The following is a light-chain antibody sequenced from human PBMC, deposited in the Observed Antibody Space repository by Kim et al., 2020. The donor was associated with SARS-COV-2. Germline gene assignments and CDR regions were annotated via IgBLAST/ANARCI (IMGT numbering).Light chain of an antibody. Sequence: GQRVTISCTGSSSNIGAGYDVHWYRRLPGTAPKLLIYGNTNRPSGVPDRFSGSKSGTSASLAITGLQAEDEADYYCQSYDSSLSVVFGGGTQLTVL. V-gene: IGLV1-40*01. CDR3: QSYDSSLSVV. J-gene: IGLJ3*02. CDR1: SSNIGAGYD. CDR2: GNT.